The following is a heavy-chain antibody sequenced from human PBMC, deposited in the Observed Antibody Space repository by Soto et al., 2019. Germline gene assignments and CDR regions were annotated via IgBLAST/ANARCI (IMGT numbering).Heavy chain of an antibody. CDR3: ARSFSPEHWFDP. CDR2: IYYSGST. V-gene: IGHV4-31*03. D-gene: IGHD1-26*01. Sequence: SETLSLTCTVSGGSISSGGYYWSWIRQHPGKGLEWIGYIYYSGSTYYNPSLKSRVTISVDTSKNQFSLKLSSVTAADTAVYYCARSFSPEHWFDPWGQGTLVTVSS. J-gene: IGHJ5*02. CDR1: GGSISSGGYY.